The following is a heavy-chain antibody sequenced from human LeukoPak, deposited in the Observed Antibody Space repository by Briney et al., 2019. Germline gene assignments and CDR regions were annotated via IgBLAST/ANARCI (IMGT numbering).Heavy chain of an antibody. V-gene: IGHV1-18*01. J-gene: IGHJ4*02. Sequence: ASVTVSCKDAGYTFTSYGITWVRQARGQGLEWMGWISAYNGNTSYAQRLQGRVTMTTDRATSTAYMELRSLRSDDTAVYYCARGRVAITFGGVIVYPPDYWGQGTLVTVSS. CDR3: ARGRVAITFGGVIVYPPDY. D-gene: IGHD3-16*02. CDR1: GYTFTSYG. CDR2: ISAYNGNT.